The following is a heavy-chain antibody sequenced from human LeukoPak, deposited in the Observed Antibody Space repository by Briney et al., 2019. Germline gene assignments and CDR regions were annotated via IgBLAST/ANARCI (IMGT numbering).Heavy chain of an antibody. CDR2: IYYSGST. Sequence: SETLSLTCTVSGGSISSSSYYWGWIRQPPGKGLEWIGSIYYSGSTYYNPSLKSRVTISVDRSKNQFSLKLSSVTAADTAVYYCARDSHPASMVRGGFDYWGQGTLVTVSS. CDR1: GGSISSSSYY. J-gene: IGHJ4*02. D-gene: IGHD3-10*01. CDR3: ARDSHPASMVRGGFDY. V-gene: IGHV4-39*07.